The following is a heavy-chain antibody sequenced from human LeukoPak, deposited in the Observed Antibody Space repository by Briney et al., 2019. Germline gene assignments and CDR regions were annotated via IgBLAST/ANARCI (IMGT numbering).Heavy chain of an antibody. D-gene: IGHD2-15*01. J-gene: IGHJ3*02. CDR3: AKGGCGGGSCYSESAFGI. V-gene: IGHV3-23*01. CDR2: ISGSGGST. CDR1: GFTFSSYA. Sequence: GGSLRLSCAASGFTFSSYAMSWVRQAPGKGLEWVSAISGSGGSTYYADSVEGRFTISRDNSKNTLYLHMNSLGTEDTAVYYCAKGGCGGGSCYSESAFGIWGLGTMVTVSS.